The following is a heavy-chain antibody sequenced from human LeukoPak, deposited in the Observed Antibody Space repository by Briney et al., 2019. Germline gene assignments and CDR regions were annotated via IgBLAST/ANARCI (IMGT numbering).Heavy chain of an antibody. V-gene: IGHV3-23*01. D-gene: IGHD5-24*01. CDR2: ISGSGTST. CDR1: GFTFSIYA. J-gene: IGHJ4*02. Sequence: GGSLRLSCAASGFTFSIYAMAWVRQAPGKGLEWVSSISGSGTSTYYADSVKGWFTISRDNSKNTLYLQMISLRAEDTAIYYCAKDPGAGVAPTKLDYWGQGTLVTVSS. CDR3: AKDPGAGVAPTKLDY.